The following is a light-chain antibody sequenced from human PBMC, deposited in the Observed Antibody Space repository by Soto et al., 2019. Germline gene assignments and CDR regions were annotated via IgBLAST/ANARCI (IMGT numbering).Light chain of an antibody. Sequence: QSVLTQPASVSGSPGQSITISCTGTSSDIGGYHLVSWYQHQSGKAPKRIIYKVSQWPSGVSDRFSASTSGNTASLTISGLQAEDEADYYCCSYAGSNWGYVFGTGTKLTVL. V-gene: IGLV2-23*02. J-gene: IGLJ1*01. CDR2: KVS. CDR1: SSDIGGYHL. CDR3: CSYAGSNWGYV.